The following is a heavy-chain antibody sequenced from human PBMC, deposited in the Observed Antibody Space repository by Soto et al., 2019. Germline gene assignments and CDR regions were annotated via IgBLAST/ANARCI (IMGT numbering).Heavy chain of an antibody. CDR1: DYTFTEYG. Sequence: AAVKVSCKASDYTFTEYGITWVRQAPGQGLEWMGWISAYNGNTNYAQRLQGRVTMTTDTSTSTAYMELRSLRSDDTAVYYCARGISVDRSWHQYNWFDPWGQGTLVTVSS. V-gene: IGHV1-18*04. CDR3: ARGISVDRSWHQYNWFDP. J-gene: IGHJ5*02. D-gene: IGHD6-13*01. CDR2: ISAYNGNT.